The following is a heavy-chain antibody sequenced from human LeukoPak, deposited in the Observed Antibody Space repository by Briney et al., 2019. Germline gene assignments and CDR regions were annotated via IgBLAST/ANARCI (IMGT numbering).Heavy chain of an antibody. J-gene: IGHJ4*02. V-gene: IGHV1-2*02. CDR2: INPNSGGT. Sequence: ASVKVSCKASGYTFTGYYMHWVRQAPGQGLEWMGWINPNSGGTNYAQKFQGRVTMTRDTSISTAYMELSRLRSDDTAVYYCARDKYDFWSGYYVDYWGQGTLVTVSS. CDR3: ARDKYDFWSGYYVDY. D-gene: IGHD3-3*01. CDR1: GYTFTGYY.